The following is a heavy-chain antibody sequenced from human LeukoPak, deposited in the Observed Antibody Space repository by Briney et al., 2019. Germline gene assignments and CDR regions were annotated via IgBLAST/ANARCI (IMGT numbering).Heavy chain of an antibody. CDR2: INHSGST. CDR3: ARHAPEDYDFWSGYFLRPRYYFDY. Sequence: SETLSLTCAVYGGSFSGYYWSWLRQPPGKGLEWIGEINHSGSTNYNPSLKSRVTISVDTSKNQFSLKLSSVTAADTAVYYCARHAPEDYDFWSGYFLRPRYYFDYWGQGTLVTVSS. V-gene: IGHV4-34*01. D-gene: IGHD3-3*01. J-gene: IGHJ4*02. CDR1: GGSFSGYY.